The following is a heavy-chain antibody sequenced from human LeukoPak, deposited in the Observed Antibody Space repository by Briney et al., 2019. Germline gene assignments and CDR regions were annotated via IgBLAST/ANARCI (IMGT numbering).Heavy chain of an antibody. CDR1: GGSISSGSYY. Sequence: PSETLSLTCTVSGGSISSGSYYWSWIRQPAGKGLEWIGRIYTSGSTNYNPSLKSRVTISVDTSKNQFSLKLSFATAADTAVYYCARSDWSGRDYWGQGTLVTVSS. CDR3: ARSDWSGRDY. D-gene: IGHD3-3*01. CDR2: IYTSGST. J-gene: IGHJ4*02. V-gene: IGHV4-61*02.